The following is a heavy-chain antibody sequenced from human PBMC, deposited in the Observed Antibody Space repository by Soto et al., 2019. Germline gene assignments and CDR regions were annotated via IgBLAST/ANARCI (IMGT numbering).Heavy chain of an antibody. V-gene: IGHV1-69*13. D-gene: IGHD3-16*02. Sequence: ASVKVSCKASGGTFSSYAISWVRQAPGQGLEWMGGIIPIFGTANYAQKFQGRVTITADESTSTAYMELSSLRSEDTAVYYCARANYDYVWGSYRYNWFDPWGQGTLVTVPS. CDR1: GGTFSSYA. CDR2: IIPIFGTA. CDR3: ARANYDYVWGSYRYNWFDP. J-gene: IGHJ5*02.